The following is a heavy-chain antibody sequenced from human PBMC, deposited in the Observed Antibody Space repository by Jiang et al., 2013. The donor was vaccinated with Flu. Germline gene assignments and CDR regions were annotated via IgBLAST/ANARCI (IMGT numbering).Heavy chain of an antibody. J-gene: IGHJ4*02. CDR2: VSFDGTNK. Sequence: GFTFSNYGMHWVRQTHDKGLEWVAAVSFDGTNKRHTDSVRGRFTISRDNSKNTVFLQMNSLGLEDTAVYFCAKQQSRDRDLQWLSSWRPDGLFDYWGQGTQVTVSS. CDR3: AKQQSRDRDLQWLSSWRPDGLFDY. D-gene: IGHD3-3*01. CDR1: GFTFSNYG. V-gene: IGHV3-33*03.